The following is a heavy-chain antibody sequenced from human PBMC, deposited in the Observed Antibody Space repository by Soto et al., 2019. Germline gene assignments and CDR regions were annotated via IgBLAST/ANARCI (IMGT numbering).Heavy chain of an antibody. CDR2: IYSGST. CDR3: ARLRPPTGVVVAATPASSYYYYYMDV. V-gene: IGHV4-39*01. Sequence: QLQLQESGPGLVKPSETLSLTCTVSGDSISSSTYSWGWIRQPPGRGLGGIGSIYSGSTYYNPSPKRRLTISVDTSKNQFSLPLTSVTAADTAVYYCARLRPPTGVVVAATPASSYYYYYMDVWGKGTTVTVSS. J-gene: IGHJ6*03. CDR1: GDSISSSTYS. D-gene: IGHD2-15*01.